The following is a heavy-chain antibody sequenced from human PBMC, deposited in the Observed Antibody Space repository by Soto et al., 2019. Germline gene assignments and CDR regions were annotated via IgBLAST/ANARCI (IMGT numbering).Heavy chain of an antibody. CDR2: IYYSGST. CDR3: ARRLGDTMIVVGLSYAFDI. J-gene: IGHJ3*02. Sequence: SETLSLTCTVSGGSISSGGYYWSWIRQHPGKGLEWIGYIYYSGSTYYNPSLKSRVTISVDTSKNQFSLKLSSVTAADTAVYYCARRLGDTMIVVGLSYAFDIWGQGTMVTVSS. CDR1: GGSISSGGYY. V-gene: IGHV4-31*03. D-gene: IGHD3-22*01.